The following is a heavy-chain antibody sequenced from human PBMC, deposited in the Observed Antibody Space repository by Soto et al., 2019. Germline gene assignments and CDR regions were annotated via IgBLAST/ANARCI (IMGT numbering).Heavy chain of an antibody. V-gene: IGHV3-53*01. D-gene: IGHD3-10*01. Sequence: EVQLVESGGGLIQPGGSLRLSCAVSGFTVSNNYMSWVRQAPGKGLEGVSVIYSGGYTAYGDSVKGRFTISRDNSKKHLIFQKKTRGAAATAVFYCATGPGGGGYWGQGTLVTVSS. CDR3: ATGPGGGGY. J-gene: IGHJ4*02. CDR1: GFTVSNNY. CDR2: IYSGGYT.